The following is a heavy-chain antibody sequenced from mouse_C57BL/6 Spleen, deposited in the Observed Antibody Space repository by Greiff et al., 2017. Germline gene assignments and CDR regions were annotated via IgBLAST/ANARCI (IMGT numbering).Heavy chain of an antibody. CDR1: GFNIKDAY. D-gene: IGHD1-1*01. J-gene: IGHJ3*01. Sequence: VQLQQSGAELVRPGASVKLSCTASGFNIKDAYMHWVKQRPEQGLEWIGWIDPENGDTEYASKFQGKATITADPSSNTAYLQLSSLTSEDTAVYYCTTGAYYGSSYRFAYWGQGTLVTVSA. CDR2: IDPENGDT. CDR3: TTGAYYGSSYRFAY. V-gene: IGHV14-4*01.